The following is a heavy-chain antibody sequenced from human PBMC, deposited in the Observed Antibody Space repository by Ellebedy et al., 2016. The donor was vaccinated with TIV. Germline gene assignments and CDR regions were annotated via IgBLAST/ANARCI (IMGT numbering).Heavy chain of an antibody. Sequence: GESLKISCAASGFIISPYWMTWVRQAPGKGLEWVAHIRQDGSQKYYVDSVKGRFTVSRDNAKNSLYLQLNSLRDEDTAVYYCARVSGRYFDYWGQGTLVTVSS. J-gene: IGHJ4*02. CDR1: GFIISPYW. CDR2: IRQDGSQK. V-gene: IGHV3-7*01. CDR3: ARVSGRYFDY. D-gene: IGHD1-26*01.